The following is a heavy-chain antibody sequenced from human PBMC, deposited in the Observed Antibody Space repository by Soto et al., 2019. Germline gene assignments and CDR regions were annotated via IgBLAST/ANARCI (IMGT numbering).Heavy chain of an antibody. CDR2: IIPILGIA. Sequence: GASVKVSCKASGGTFSSYTISWVRQAPGQGLEWMGRIIPILGIANYAQKFQGRVTITADKSTSTAYMELSSLRSEDTAVYYCASIPLSAMDLPPGEVHWGQGTLVTVSS. CDR3: ASIPLSAMDLPPGEVH. J-gene: IGHJ4*02. CDR1: GGTFSSYT. V-gene: IGHV1-69*02. D-gene: IGHD2-2*01.